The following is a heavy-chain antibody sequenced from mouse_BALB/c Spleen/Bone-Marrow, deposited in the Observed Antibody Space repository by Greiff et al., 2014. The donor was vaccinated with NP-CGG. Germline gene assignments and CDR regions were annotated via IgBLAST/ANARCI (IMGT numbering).Heavy chain of an antibody. CDR3: ARGGYYGTSLYWYFDV. CDR2: INPYNDGT. CDR1: GYTFTSYV. Sequence: VQLKDSGPELVKPGASVKMSCKASGYTFTSYVIHWVKQKPGQGLEWIRYINPYNDGTKYNEKFKGKATLTSDKSSSTAYMELSSLTSEDSAVYYCARGGYYGTSLYWYFDVWGAGTTVTVSS. V-gene: IGHV1-14*01. J-gene: IGHJ1*01. D-gene: IGHD1-1*01.